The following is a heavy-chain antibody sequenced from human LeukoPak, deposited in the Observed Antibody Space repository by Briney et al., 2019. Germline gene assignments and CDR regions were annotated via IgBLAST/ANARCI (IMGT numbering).Heavy chain of an antibody. CDR1: GFTFDDYA. J-gene: IGHJ4*02. Sequence: PGGSLRLSCAASGFTFDDYAMHWVRQAPGEGLEWVSGISWNSGSIGYADSVKGRFTISRDNAKNSLYLQMNSLRAEDTALYYCAKSGDYERPVFDYWGQGTLVTVSS. CDR3: AKSGDYERPVFDY. D-gene: IGHD4-17*01. V-gene: IGHV3-9*01. CDR2: ISWNSGSI.